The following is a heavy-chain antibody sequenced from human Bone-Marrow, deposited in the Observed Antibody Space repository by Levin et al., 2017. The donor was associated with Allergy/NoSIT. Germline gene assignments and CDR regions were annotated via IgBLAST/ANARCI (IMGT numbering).Heavy chain of an antibody. D-gene: IGHD3/OR15-3a*01. CDR1: GFTFSSSA. J-gene: IGHJ3*02. CDR3: AKVRRGLDAFDI. V-gene: IGHV3-23*01. CDR2: ISASDDST. Sequence: GESLKISCAASGFTFSSSAMSWVRQAPGKGLEWVSSISASDDSTYYTDSVKGRLTISRDNSKNTIYLQMNSLRAEDTAVYYCAKVRRGLDAFDIWGQGTMVTVSS.